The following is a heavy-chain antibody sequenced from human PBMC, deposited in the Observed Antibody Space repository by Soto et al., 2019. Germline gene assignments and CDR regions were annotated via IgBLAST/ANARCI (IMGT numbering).Heavy chain of an antibody. J-gene: IGHJ4*02. CDR1: GFIFDDYA. V-gene: IGHV3-9*01. CDR2: ISWNSGNI. Sequence: EVHLVESGAGLVQPGRSLRLSCAASGFIFDDYAMHWVRQAPGKGLEWVSSISWNSGNIGYADSVKGRFTISRDNAKNSLYLQMNSVRGDDTALYYCAKGASTTVFAFNDYWGQGTLVTVSS. D-gene: IGHD4-17*01. CDR3: AKGASTTVFAFNDY.